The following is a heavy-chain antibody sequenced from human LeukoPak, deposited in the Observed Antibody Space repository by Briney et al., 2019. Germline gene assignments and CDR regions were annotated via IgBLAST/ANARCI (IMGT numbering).Heavy chain of an antibody. CDR1: GGTFSSYA. J-gene: IGHJ4*02. V-gene: IGHV1-69*04. D-gene: IGHD3-10*01. Sequence: GASVKVSCKASGGTFSSYAISWVRQAPGQGLEWMGRIIPILGIANYAQKFQGRVTITADKSTSTAYMELSSLRSEDTAVYYCARTPVKVRGVIHYFDYWGQGTLVTVSS. CDR3: ARTPVKVRGVIHYFDY. CDR2: IIPILGIA.